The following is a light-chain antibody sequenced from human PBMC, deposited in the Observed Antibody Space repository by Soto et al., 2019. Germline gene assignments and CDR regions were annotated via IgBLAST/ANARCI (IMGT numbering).Light chain of an antibody. V-gene: IGKV3-11*02. CDR1: QDVSIF. CDR3: QQRSTWLYT. Sequence: EILLAQSPAPLSFSPGDRATLSCKASQDVSIFLAWYQQRPGQAPRLLIHDASNRATGVPARFSGSGSGRDFTLTITSLEPEDFAVYYCQQRSTWLYTFGQGTKLEV. CDR2: DAS. J-gene: IGKJ2*01.